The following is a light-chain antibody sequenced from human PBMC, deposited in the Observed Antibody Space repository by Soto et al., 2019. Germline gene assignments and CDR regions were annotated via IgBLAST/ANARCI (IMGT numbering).Light chain of an antibody. CDR2: GAS. J-gene: IGKJ1*01. CDR3: QPSSSWLWT. Sequence: EIFWTQSPGIMSVSPGERATSSCMAIQSVSNDFLAWYQQKPGQAHRLLIYGASNRATGVPARISGSVSGTEFTLTIASLQSEDFAVYYCQPSSSWLWTLGKWPKVDLK. V-gene: IGKV3-15*01. CDR1: QSVSNDF.